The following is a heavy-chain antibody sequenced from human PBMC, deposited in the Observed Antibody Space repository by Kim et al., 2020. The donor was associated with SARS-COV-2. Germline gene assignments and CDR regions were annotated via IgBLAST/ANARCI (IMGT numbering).Heavy chain of an antibody. CDR2: ST. Sequence: STDYNPSLKGLVTISVDTSKNQFSLKLSSVTAADTAVYYCARKELSGTTDYWGQGTLVTVSS. D-gene: IGHD1-7*01. V-gene: IGHV4-31*01. CDR3: ARKELSGTTDY. J-gene: IGHJ4*02.